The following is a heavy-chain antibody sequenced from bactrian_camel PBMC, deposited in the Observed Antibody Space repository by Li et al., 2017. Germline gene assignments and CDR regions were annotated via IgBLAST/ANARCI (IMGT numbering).Heavy chain of an antibody. Sequence: DVQLVESGGGSVQAGGSLKFSCAVSGNSYSGYCMGWFRVGVGKEREEVAAIDVYGSVRYAESVKGRFAVSLNSAKNTLYLHMNSLKPDDTAMYVCAVADSAGDCYSASEYNYWGQGTQVTVS. CDR1: GNSYSGYC. J-gene: IGHJ4*01. V-gene: IGHV3S59*01. CDR3: AVADSAGDCYSASEYNY. CDR2: IDVYGSVR. D-gene: IGHD2*01.